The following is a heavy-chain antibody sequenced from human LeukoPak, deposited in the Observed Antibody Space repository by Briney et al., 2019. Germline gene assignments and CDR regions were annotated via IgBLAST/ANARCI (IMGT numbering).Heavy chain of an antibody. CDR2: IYHSGST. V-gene: IGHV4-38-2*02. Sequence: SETLSLTCTISGYSISGGYYWGGVRQPPGKGLEWIGSIYHSGSTYYNPSLESRVTISADTSKNQFSLKLNSVTAADTAVFYCARHQDCSSSSCQGDFDYWGQGSLVTVSS. D-gene: IGHD2-15*01. CDR1: GYSISGGYY. CDR3: ARHQDCSSSSCQGDFDY. J-gene: IGHJ4*02.